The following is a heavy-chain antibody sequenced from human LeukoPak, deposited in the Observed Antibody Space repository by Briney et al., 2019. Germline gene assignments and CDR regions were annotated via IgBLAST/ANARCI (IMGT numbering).Heavy chain of an antibody. J-gene: IGHJ4*02. CDR2: INHSGST. V-gene: IGHV4-34*01. D-gene: IGHD3-16*02. CDR1: GGSFSGYY. CDR3: ARGGYVWGSYRYPFDY. Sequence: PSETLSLTCAVYGGSFSGYYWSWIRQPPGKGLEWIGEINHSGSTNYNPSLKSRVTISVDTSKNQFSLKLSSVTAADTAVYYCARGGYVWGSYRYPFDYWGQGILVTVSS.